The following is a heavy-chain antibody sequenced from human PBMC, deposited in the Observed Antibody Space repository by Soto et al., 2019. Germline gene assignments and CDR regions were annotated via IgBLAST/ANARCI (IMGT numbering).Heavy chain of an antibody. Sequence: SETLSLTCTVSGGSVSSGSYYWSWIRQPPGKGLEWIGYIYYSGSTNYNPSLKSRVTISVDTSKNQFSLKLSSVTAADTAVYYCARARGGPWGWFDPWGQGTLVTVSS. CDR1: GGSVSSGSYY. V-gene: IGHV4-61*01. J-gene: IGHJ5*02. D-gene: IGHD3-10*01. CDR2: IYYSGST. CDR3: ARARGGPWGWFDP.